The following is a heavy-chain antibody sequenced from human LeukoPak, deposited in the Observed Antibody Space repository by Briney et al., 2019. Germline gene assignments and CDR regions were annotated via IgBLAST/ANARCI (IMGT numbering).Heavy chain of an antibody. CDR3: ARDPLFRYYGSGSPPDS. V-gene: IGHV1-2*02. CDR1: GYTFTGYY. D-gene: IGHD3-10*01. J-gene: IGHJ5*02. Sequence: GASVTVSCKASGYTFTGYYMHWMRQAPGQGLEWMGWINPNSGGTNYAQKFQGRVTMTRDTSISTAYMELSRLRSDDTAVSYCARDPLFRYYGSGSPPDSWGQGTLVTVSS. CDR2: INPNSGGT.